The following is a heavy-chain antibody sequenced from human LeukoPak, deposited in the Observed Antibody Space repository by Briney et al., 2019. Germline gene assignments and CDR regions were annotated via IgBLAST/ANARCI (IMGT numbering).Heavy chain of an antibody. CDR3: AKEINRGYSYGSVFGWAFDI. V-gene: IGHV3-43D*03. CDR1: GFTFSSYA. D-gene: IGHD5-18*01. Sequence: PGGSLRLSCAASGFTFSSYAMHWVRQAPGKGLEWVSLISWDGGSTYYADSVKGRFTISRDNSKNSLYLQMNSLRAEDTALYYCAKEINRGYSYGSVFGWAFDIWGQGTMVTVSS. CDR2: ISWDGGST. J-gene: IGHJ3*02.